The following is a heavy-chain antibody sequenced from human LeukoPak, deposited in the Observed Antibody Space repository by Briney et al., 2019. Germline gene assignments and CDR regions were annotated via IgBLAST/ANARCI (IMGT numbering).Heavy chain of an antibody. Sequence: ASVKVSCKASGYTFITYAINWVRQAPGQGLEWMGWIDTNTGNPAYAQGFTGRFVFSLDTSVNTAFLQISSLKAEDTAVYYCARLAATGTGANDAFDIWAKGQWSPSPQ. CDR3: ARLAATGTGANDAFDI. V-gene: IGHV7-4-1*02. J-gene: IGHJ3*02. D-gene: IGHD6-13*01. CDR2: IDTNTGNP. CDR1: GYTFITYA.